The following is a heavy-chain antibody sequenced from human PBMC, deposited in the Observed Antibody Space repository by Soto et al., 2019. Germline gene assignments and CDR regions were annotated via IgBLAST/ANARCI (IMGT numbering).Heavy chain of an antibody. CDR3: AKETYSGPLDY. D-gene: IGHD2-15*01. Sequence: QVQLVESGGGVVQPGRSLRLSCAASGFTFSSYGMHWVRQAPGKGLEWVAVISYDGSNKYYADSVKGRFTISRDNSKNPLYLPMNSLRAEDTAVYYCAKETYSGPLDYWGQGTLVTVSS. J-gene: IGHJ4*02. V-gene: IGHV3-30*18. CDR2: ISYDGSNK. CDR1: GFTFSSYG.